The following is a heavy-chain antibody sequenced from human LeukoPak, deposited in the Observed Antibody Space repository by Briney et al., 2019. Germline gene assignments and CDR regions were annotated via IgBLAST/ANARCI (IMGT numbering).Heavy chain of an antibody. V-gene: IGHV6-1*01. CDR3: ARDGAKNRVAAAGTYYYYYYMDV. D-gene: IGHD6-13*01. Sequence: SQTLSLTCAISGDSVSSNSAAWNWIRQSPSRGLEWLGRTYYRSKWYNDYAVSVKSRITINPDTSKNQFSLQLNSVTPEDTAVYCCARDGAKNRVAAAGTYYYYYYMDVWGKGTTVTISS. CDR2: TYYRSKWYN. CDR1: GDSVSSNSAA. J-gene: IGHJ6*03.